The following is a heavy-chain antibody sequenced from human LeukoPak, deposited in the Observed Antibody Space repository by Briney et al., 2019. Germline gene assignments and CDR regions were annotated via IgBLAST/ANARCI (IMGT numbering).Heavy chain of an antibody. CDR3: AKARSYCSGGSCYYNFDY. V-gene: IGHV3-23*01. CDR2: ISGSGGST. D-gene: IGHD2-15*01. J-gene: IGHJ4*02. Sequence: PGGSLRLSCAASGFTFSSYAMSWVRQAPGKGLEWVSAISGSGGSTYCADSVKGRFTISRDNSKNTLYLQMNSLRAEDTAVYYCAKARSYCSGGSCYYNFDYWGQGTLVTVSS. CDR1: GFTFSSYA.